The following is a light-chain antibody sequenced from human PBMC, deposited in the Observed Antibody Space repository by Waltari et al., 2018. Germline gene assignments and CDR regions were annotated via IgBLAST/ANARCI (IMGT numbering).Light chain of an antibody. J-gene: IGKJ4*01. Sequence: IVLTQSPATLSLSPGERATLSCRASQSVSSSLAWYQQKPGQTPRLLIYGASSRATGIPDRFSGSGSGTDFTLTITGLEPEDFAVYYCQQYSNWPLTFGGGTKVEIK. CDR2: GAS. CDR3: QQYSNWPLT. CDR1: QSVSSS. V-gene: IGKV3-15*01.